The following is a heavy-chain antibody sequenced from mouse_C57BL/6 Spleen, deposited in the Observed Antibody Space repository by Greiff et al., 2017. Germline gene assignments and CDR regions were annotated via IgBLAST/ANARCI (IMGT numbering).Heavy chain of an antibody. J-gene: IGHJ3*01. V-gene: IGHV5-4*01. CDR2: ISDGGSYT. D-gene: IGHD6-1*01. CDR3: ARDGLFAY. Sequence: EVMLVESGGGLVKPGGSLKLSCAASGFTFSSYAMSWVRQTPEKRLEWVATISDGGSYTYSPDNVKGRFTISRYNTKNYLYLHMSHLKSEDTAMYYCARDGLFAYWGQGTLVTVSA. CDR1: GFTFSSYA.